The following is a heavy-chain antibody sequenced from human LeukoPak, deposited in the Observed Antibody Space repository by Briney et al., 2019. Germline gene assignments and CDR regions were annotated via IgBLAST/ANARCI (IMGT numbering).Heavy chain of an antibody. CDR1: GGSFSGYY. Sequence: SETLSLTCAVYGGSFSGYYWSWIRLPPGKGLEWIGYISYTWSTNYHPSFKSRVTMSIDTSKNQFSLNLTSVTAADTAVYYCARTDYYGGGIFYYYGSDLWGQGTMVTVSS. CDR2: ISYTWST. D-gene: IGHD3-10*01. V-gene: IGHV4-59*01. J-gene: IGHJ3*01. CDR3: ARTDYYGGGIFYYYGSDL.